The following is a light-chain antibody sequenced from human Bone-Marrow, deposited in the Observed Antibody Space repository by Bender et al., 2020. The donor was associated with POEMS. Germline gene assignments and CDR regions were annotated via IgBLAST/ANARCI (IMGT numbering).Light chain of an antibody. V-gene: IGLV1-44*01. CDR1: ASDRGTTP. Sequence: QSVLTQPPSASATPGQRVTISCSRSASDRGTTPINWYQHLPGTAPKLIIYNSDQRPSGVPDRFSGSKSGNTASLTVSGLQADDEADYYCNSYAGHNSYVFGAGTQVTVL. CDR2: NSD. J-gene: IGLJ1*01. CDR3: NSYAGHNSYV.